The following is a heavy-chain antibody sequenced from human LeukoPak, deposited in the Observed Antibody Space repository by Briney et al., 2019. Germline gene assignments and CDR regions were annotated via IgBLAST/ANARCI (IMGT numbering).Heavy chain of an antibody. Sequence: PGGSVRLSCEASGFDFRNYYMSWVRQAPGKGLEWLANIKYDGTYTNYKDSVKGRLTLSRDNVKNSVYLQMNSLRAEDTTVYYCTRDEGATVATYRFDFWGRGTLVTVSS. CDR3: TRDEGATVATYRFDF. D-gene: IGHD4-23*01. V-gene: IGHV3-7*01. CDR2: IKYDGTYT. CDR1: GFDFRNYY. J-gene: IGHJ4*02.